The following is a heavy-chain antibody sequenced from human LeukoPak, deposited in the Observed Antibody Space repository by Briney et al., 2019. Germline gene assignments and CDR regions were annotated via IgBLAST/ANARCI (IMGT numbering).Heavy chain of an antibody. CDR2: INYSGST. D-gene: IGHD3-10*01. V-gene: IGHV4-39*01. J-gene: IGHJ4*02. Sequence: SETLSLTCTVSGGSVSSTTYYWSWIRQPPGKGLEWIASINYSGSTYYNPSPKSRVTISVDTSENQFSLKLSSVTAADTAVYYCARYVVYGSGKYYFDYWGQGTLVTVSS. CDR3: ARYVVYGSGKYYFDY. CDR1: GGSVSSTTYY.